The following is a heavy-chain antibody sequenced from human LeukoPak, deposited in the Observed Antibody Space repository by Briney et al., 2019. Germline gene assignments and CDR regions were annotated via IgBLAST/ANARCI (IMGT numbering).Heavy chain of an antibody. V-gene: IGHV3-53*01. Sequence: GGSLRLSCAASGFTVSSNFMSWVRQAPGKGLEWVSIIYSGGSTFYADSVRGRFTISRDNSKNTLYLQMNSLRAEDTAVYYCARGGSYLSAFDIWGQGTMVTVSS. J-gene: IGHJ3*02. CDR2: IYSGGST. D-gene: IGHD1-26*01. CDR1: GFTVSSNF. CDR3: ARGGSYLSAFDI.